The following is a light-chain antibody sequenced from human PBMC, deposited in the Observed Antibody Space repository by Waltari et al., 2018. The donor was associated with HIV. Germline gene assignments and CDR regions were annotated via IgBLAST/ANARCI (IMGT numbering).Light chain of an antibody. CDR1: SSDMGGYSY. Sequence: QSALTQPASVSGSPGQSITIPCTGTSSDMGGYSYVSWHQHHPGRAPKLIIFEVSNRPSGVSNRFSGSKSGNTASLIISGLLAEDDADYYCSSYTSGTTWVFGGGTKLTVL. J-gene: IGLJ3*02. CDR3: SSYTSGTTWV. CDR2: EVS. V-gene: IGLV2-14*01.